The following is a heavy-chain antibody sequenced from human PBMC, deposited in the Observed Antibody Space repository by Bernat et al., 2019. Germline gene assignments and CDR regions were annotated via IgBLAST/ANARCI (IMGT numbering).Heavy chain of an antibody. CDR3: ARGGYDYVWGSYRYSGCDY. Sequence: QVQLQESGPGLVKPSQTLSLTCTVSGGSISSGGYYWSWIRQHPGKGLEWIGYIYYSGSTYYNPSLKSRVTISVDTSKNQFSLKLSSVTAADTAMYYCARGGYDYVWGSYRYSGCDYWGQGTLVTVSS. J-gene: IGHJ4*02. CDR1: GGSISSGGYY. D-gene: IGHD3-16*02. CDR2: IYYSGST. V-gene: IGHV4-31*03.